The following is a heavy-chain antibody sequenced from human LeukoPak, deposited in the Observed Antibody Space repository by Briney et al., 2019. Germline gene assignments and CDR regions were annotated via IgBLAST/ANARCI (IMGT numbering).Heavy chain of an antibody. CDR2: ISNDGGGT. J-gene: IGHJ5*02. CDR1: GFIFNNYG. D-gene: IGHD3-22*01. V-gene: IGHV3-23*01. Sequence: QPGGSLRLSYAASGFIFNNYGLIWVRQAPGKGLQWVSAISNDGGGTTYADFVKGRFTISRDNSKNTLFLQMNSLRAEDTALYYCAKGGSGYFADLWGQGTLVTVSS. CDR3: AKGGSGYFADL.